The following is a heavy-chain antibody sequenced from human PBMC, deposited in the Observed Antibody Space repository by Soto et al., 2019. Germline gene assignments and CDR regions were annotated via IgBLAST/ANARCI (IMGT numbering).Heavy chain of an antibody. J-gene: IGHJ5*02. V-gene: IGHV1-69*02. CDR3: ARGYCNSTSCLGYWFDP. CDR1: GGTFSCYT. CDR2: IIPILGIA. D-gene: IGHD2-2*01. Sequence: QVQLVQSGAEVKKPGSSVKVSCKASGGTFSCYTISWVRHAPGQGLEWMGRIIPILGIANYAQKLQGRVTITADKSTSTAYMDLSSLRSEDTAVYYSARGYCNSTSCLGYWFDPWGQGTLVTVST.